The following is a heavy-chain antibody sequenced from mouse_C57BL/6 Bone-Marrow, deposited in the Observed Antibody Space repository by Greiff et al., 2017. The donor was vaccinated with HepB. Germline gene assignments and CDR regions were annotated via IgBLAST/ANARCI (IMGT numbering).Heavy chain of an antibody. CDR3: TTPDSSGYPFDY. CDR2: IRNKANNHAT. V-gene: IGHV6-6*01. J-gene: IGHJ2*01. D-gene: IGHD3-2*02. Sequence: RRLEWVAEIRNKANNHATYYAESVKGRFTISRDDSKSSVYLQMNSLRAEDTGIYYCTTPDSSGYPFDYCGQGTTLTVSS.